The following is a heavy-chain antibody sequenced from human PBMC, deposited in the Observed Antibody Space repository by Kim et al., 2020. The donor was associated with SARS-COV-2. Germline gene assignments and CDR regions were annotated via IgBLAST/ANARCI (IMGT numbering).Heavy chain of an antibody. CDR1: GFTFSSYS. V-gene: IGHV3-21*01. Sequence: GGSLRLSCAASGFTFSSYSMNWVRQAPGKGLEWVSSISSSSSYIYYADSVKGRFTISRDNAKNSLYLQMNSLRAEDTAVYYCARDTLPYIVVVPAAWFDPWGQGTLVTVSS. D-gene: IGHD2-2*01. CDR2: ISSSSSYI. J-gene: IGHJ5*02. CDR3: ARDTLPYIVVVPAAWFDP.